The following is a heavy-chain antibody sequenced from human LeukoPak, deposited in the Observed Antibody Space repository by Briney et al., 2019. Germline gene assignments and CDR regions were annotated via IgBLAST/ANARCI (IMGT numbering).Heavy chain of an antibody. Sequence: PGGSLRLSCAASGFNLSSNYMSWVRQAPGKGLEWVSVIYSGGTTHYADSVKGRFTISRDTSKNTVSLQMTSLRADDTAVYYRARDSSQDYVPWFDPWGQGTLVTVSS. CDR2: IYSGGTT. CDR1: GFNLSSNY. D-gene: IGHD4-17*01. J-gene: IGHJ5*02. V-gene: IGHV3-66*01. CDR3: ARDSSQDYVPWFDP.